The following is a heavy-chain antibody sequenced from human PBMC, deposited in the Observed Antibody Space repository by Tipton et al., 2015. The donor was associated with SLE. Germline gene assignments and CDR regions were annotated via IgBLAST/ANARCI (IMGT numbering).Heavy chain of an antibody. CDR3: ARDRTTFYY. Sequence: TLSLTCTVSGDSISGYYWSWIRQPPGRGLEWIGEINHSGSTNYNPSLKSRVTISVDTSKDQFSLKLSSVTAADKAVYYCARDRTTFYYWGQGTLVTVSS. CDR1: GDSISGYY. D-gene: IGHD1-1*01. CDR2: INHSGST. J-gene: IGHJ4*02. V-gene: IGHV4-34*01.